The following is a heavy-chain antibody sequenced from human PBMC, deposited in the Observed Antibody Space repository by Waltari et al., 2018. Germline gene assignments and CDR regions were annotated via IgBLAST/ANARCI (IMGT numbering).Heavy chain of an antibody. CDR3: ARAGYSRLFDY. CDR2: IIPMFATT. Sequence: QVQLVQSGAEVKKPGSSVKVSCKASGGTFDNYGITWVRQAPGQGLEWMGRIIPMFATTDYAQKFQGRVTITADESTSTAYMELRSLRSEDTAVYYCARAGYSRLFDYWGQGTLVTVSS. V-gene: IGHV1-69*15. CDR1: GGTFDNYG. J-gene: IGHJ4*02. D-gene: IGHD5-12*01.